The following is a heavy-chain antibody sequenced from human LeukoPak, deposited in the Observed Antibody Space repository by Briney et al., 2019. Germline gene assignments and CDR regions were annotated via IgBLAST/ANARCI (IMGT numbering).Heavy chain of an antibody. CDR2: ISSSGSTI. CDR3: VGYYYDSSGYTPN. J-gene: IGHJ4*02. V-gene: IGHV3-11*01. Sequence: GGSLRLSCAASGFTFSDYYMSWIRQAPGKGLEWVSYISSSGSTIYYADSVKGRFTISRDNAKNSLYLQMNSLRAEDTAVYYCVGYYYDSSGYTPNWGQGTLVTVSS. D-gene: IGHD3-22*01. CDR1: GFTFSDYY.